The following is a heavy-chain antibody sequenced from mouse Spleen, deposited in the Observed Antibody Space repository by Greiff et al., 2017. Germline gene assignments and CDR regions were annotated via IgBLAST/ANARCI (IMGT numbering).Heavy chain of an antibody. CDR3: ATETARANYLDT. CDR1: GFTFSDYG. D-gene: IGHD3-2*01. CDR2: ISSGSSTI. Sequence: EVHLVESGGGLVKPGGSLKLSCAASGFTFSDYGMHWVRQAPEKGLEWVAYISSGSSTIYYADTVKGRFTISRDNAKNTLFLQMTSLRSEDTAMYYCATETARANYLDTGAKAPLSQSPQ. V-gene: IGHV5-17*01. J-gene: IGHJ2*01.